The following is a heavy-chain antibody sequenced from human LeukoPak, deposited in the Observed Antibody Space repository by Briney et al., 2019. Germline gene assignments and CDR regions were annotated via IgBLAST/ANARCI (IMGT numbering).Heavy chain of an antibody. D-gene: IGHD3-3*02. J-gene: IGHJ6*03. Sequence: GGSLRLSCAASGFTFSNAWMSWVRQAPGKGLEWVGRIKSKTDGGTTDYAAPVKGRFTISRDDSKNTLYLQMNSLKTEDTAVYYCTTVEISSRYYYYYYYMDVWGKGTTVTVSS. CDR3: TTVEISSRYYYYYYYMDV. CDR2: IKSKTDGGTT. CDR1: GFTFSNAW. V-gene: IGHV3-15*01.